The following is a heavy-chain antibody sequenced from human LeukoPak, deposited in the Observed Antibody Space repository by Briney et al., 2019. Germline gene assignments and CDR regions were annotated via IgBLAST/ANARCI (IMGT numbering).Heavy chain of an antibody. CDR3: TGNYYGSGSYADFDY. J-gene: IGHJ4*02. V-gene: IGHV3-73*01. CDR2: IRSTANGYAT. D-gene: IGHD3-10*01. CDR1: EFTFNTYW. Sequence: GGSLRLSCAASEFTFNTYWMTWVRQASGKGLEWVGRIRSTANGYATAYAASVKGRFTISRDDSKNTAYLQMDSLKTEDTAVYYCTGNYYGSGSYADFDYWGQGTLVTVSS.